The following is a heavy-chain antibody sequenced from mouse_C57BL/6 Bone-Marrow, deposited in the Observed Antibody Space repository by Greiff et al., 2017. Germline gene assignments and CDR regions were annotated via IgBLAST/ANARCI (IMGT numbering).Heavy chain of an antibody. D-gene: IGHD2-14*01. V-gene: IGHV5-6*01. J-gene: IGHJ4*01. CDR2: ISSGGSYT. CDR3: ARHCRVRRRGKLIDY. CDR1: GFTFSSYG. Sequence: EVQLVESGGDLVKPGGSLKLSCAASGFTFSSYGMSWVRQTPDQRLEWVATISSGGSYTYYPDSVKGRFTISRDNAKNTLYLQMSSLKSEDTAMYYCARHCRVRRRGKLIDYWGQGTSVTVSS.